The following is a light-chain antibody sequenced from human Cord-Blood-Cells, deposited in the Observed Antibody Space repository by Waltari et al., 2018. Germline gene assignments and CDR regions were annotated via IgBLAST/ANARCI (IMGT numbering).Light chain of an antibody. Sequence: EIVLTQSPATLSFSPAERATISCRASQSVSSYLACYQQKPGQPPRLLIYDASNRATGIPARFSGSGSGTDFTLTISSLEPEDFAVYYCQQRSNWLPITFGQGTRLEIK. CDR3: QQRSNWLPIT. CDR1: QSVSSY. CDR2: DAS. V-gene: IGKV3-11*01. J-gene: IGKJ5*01.